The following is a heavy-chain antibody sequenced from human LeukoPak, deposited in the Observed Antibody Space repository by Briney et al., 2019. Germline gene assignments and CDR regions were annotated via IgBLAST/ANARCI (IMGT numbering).Heavy chain of an antibody. D-gene: IGHD3-3*01. Sequence: GGSLRLSCAASGFTWSSHWMSWVRQSPGKGLEWVANINEDGSEKYYVDSVKGRFTISRDNAKNSLYLQMNSLRAEDTAVYYCAKSVRYWGQGTLVTVSS. CDR1: GFTWSSHW. CDR2: INEDGSEK. CDR3: AKSVRY. J-gene: IGHJ4*02. V-gene: IGHV3-7*01.